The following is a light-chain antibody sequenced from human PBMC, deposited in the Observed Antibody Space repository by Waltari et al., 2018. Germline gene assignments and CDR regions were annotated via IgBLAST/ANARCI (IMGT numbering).Light chain of an antibody. J-gene: IGKJ4*01. CDR1: QDISGF. CDR3: QQRSSSIT. V-gene: IGKV3D-11*01. CDR2: DAS. Sequence: IVLTQSPATLSLSPGERATLSCRASQDISGFLAWYQQKPGQAPRLLIYDASVRATGVPARFSGSGPGRDFTLTISSLEPEDSAVYYCQQRSSSITFGGGTKVEIK.